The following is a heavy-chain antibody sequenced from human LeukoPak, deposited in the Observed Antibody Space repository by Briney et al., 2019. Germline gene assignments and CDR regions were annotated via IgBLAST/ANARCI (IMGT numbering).Heavy chain of an antibody. V-gene: IGHV1-8*01. CDR2: MNPNSGNT. CDR1: GYAFTSYD. CDR3: AGDPRGNSWSHTFDY. J-gene: IGHJ4*02. Sequence: ASVKVSCKASGYAFTSYDINWVRQATGQGLEWMGWMNPNSGNTGYAQKFQGRVTMTRNTSISTAYMELSSLRSEDTAIYYCAGDPRGNSWSHTFDYWGQGTLVIVSS. D-gene: IGHD6-13*01.